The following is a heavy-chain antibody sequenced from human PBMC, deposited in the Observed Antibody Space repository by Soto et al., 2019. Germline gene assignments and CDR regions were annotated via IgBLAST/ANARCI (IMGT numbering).Heavy chain of an antibody. Sequence: QVQLVESGGGVVQPGRSLRLSCAASGFTFSSYGMHWVRQAPGKGLERVAVISYDASNKYYADSVKGRFTISRDNSKNTLYLQMNSLRAEDTAVYYCARLHNWSPSVTFDYWGQGTLVTVSS. CDR3: ARLHNWSPSVTFDY. CDR2: ISYDASNK. D-gene: IGHD1-20*01. CDR1: GFTFSSYG. V-gene: IGHV3-30*03. J-gene: IGHJ4*02.